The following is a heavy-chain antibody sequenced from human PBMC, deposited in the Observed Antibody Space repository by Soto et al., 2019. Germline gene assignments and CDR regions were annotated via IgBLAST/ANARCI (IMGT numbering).Heavy chain of an antibody. Sequence: GGSLRLSCAASGFTFSSYSMNWVRQAPGKGLEWVSSISSSSSYIYYADSVKGRFTISRDNAKNSLYLQMNSLRAEDTAVYYCASLDYDFWSGYYGPRYSMDVWGQGTTVTVSS. J-gene: IGHJ6*02. D-gene: IGHD3-3*01. V-gene: IGHV3-21*01. CDR1: GFTFSSYS. CDR2: ISSSSSYI. CDR3: ASLDYDFWSGYYGPRYSMDV.